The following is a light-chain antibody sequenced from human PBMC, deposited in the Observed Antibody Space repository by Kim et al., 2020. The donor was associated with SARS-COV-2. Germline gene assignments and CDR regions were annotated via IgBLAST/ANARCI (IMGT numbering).Light chain of an antibody. J-gene: IGKJ4*01. CDR1: QSVTSH. V-gene: IGKV3-15*01. CDR2: DAS. Sequence: SLSPVEGATLSCRASQSVTSHLAWYQLKPGQTPRLLIYDASTRATGIPARFSGSGSGTEFTLTISSLQSEDFAVYYCQQYNNWITFGGGTKVDIK. CDR3: QQYNNWIT.